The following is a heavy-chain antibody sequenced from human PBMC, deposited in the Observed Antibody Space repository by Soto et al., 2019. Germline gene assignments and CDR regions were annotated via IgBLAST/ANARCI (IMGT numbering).Heavy chain of an antibody. D-gene: IGHD3-3*01. CDR1: GYTFTGYY. CDR3: ARESIRFLEWLPNPTGMDV. V-gene: IGHV1-2*04. CDR2: INPNSGGT. J-gene: IGHJ6*02. Sequence: ASVKVSCKASGYTFTGYYMHWVRQAPGRGLEWIGWINPNSGGTNYAQKFQGWVTMTRDTSISTAYMELSRLRSDDTAVYYCARESIRFLEWLPNPTGMDVWGQGTTVTVSS.